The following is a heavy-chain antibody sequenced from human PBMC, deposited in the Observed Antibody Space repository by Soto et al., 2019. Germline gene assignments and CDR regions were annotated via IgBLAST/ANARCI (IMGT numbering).Heavy chain of an antibody. CDR1: GFIFSSYG. Sequence: QVQLVESGGGVVQPGRSLRLSCAASGFIFSSYGMHWVRQAPGKGLEWVAVIWYDGSNKYYADSVKGRFTISRDNSKNTLYLQMNSLRAEDTAVYYCARMRSPAPNDYYGMDVWGQGTTVTVSS. CDR3: ARMRSPAPNDYYGMDV. J-gene: IGHJ6*02. V-gene: IGHV3-33*01. CDR2: IWYDGSNK.